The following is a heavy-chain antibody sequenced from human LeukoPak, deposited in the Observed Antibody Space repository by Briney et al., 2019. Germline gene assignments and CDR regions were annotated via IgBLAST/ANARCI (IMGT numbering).Heavy chain of an antibody. V-gene: IGHV5-51*01. D-gene: IGHD6-19*01. CDR3: ARSASGWGFDD. CDR2: IYPGDSDT. J-gene: IGHJ4*02. CDR1: GSRFTTYW. Sequence: GASLKISCKGSGSRFTTYWIGWVRQLSGKGLEWMGIIYPGDSDTRYSPSFQGQVTISADKSISTAYLQWSSLKASDSAMYYCARSASGWGFDDWGQGTLVTVSS.